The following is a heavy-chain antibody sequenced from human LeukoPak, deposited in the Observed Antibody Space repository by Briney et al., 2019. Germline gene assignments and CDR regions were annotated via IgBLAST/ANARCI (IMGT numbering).Heavy chain of an antibody. CDR2: IKIKTDGGTT. D-gene: IGHD1-26*01. CDR1: GFTFSNAW. CDR3: TTWELKYRQTVDY. V-gene: IGHV3-15*01. Sequence: PGGSLRLSCAASGFTFSNAWMSWVRQAPGKGLEWVGRIKIKTDGGTTDYSAPVKGRFTISRDDSKNTLYLQMNSLKTEDTAVYYCTTWELKYRQTVDYWGQGTLVTVSS. J-gene: IGHJ4*02.